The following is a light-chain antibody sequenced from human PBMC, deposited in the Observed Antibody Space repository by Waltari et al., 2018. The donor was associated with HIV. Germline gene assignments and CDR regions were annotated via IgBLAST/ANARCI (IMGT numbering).Light chain of an antibody. CDR2: DAS. Sequence: EIVLTQSPATLSLSPGERATLSCRASQTIGGYLAWYQHKPGQAPRLLIYDASNRATGIPARFSGSGFGTDFTLTNSSLEPEDSAVYYCQQRHNWPPETFGGGTRVEI. V-gene: IGKV3-11*01. CDR3: QQRHNWPPET. J-gene: IGKJ4*01. CDR1: QTIGGY.